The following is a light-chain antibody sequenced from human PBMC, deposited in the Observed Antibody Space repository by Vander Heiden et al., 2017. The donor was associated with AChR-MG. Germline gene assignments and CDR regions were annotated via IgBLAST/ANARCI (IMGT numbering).Light chain of an antibody. CDR1: SSNIGAGFD. V-gene: IGLV1-40*01. J-gene: IGLJ1*01. CDR3: QSYDSTLSALYV. Sequence: QSVLTQPPSVSGAPGQRVTISCTGNSSNIGAGFDAQWYQQSPGTAPKLLIYGGSNRPSGVPDRFSGSQSGASASLTITGLQTEDEADYYCQSYDSTLSALYVFGTGTKVTVL. CDR2: GGS.